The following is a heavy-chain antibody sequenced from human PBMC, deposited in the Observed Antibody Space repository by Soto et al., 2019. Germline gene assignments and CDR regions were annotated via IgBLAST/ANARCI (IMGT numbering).Heavy chain of an antibody. Sequence: ASVKVSCNASGLTFTSSSVQWVRQARGQRLEWIGWIVVGSGDTNSAQKFQERVTITRDMSTSTAYIELSSLRSEDTAVYYCAATIIAAVGTGYYYGMDVWGQGTTVTVSS. J-gene: IGHJ6*02. CDR1: GLTFTSSS. CDR3: AATIIAAVGTGYYYGMDV. CDR2: IVVGSGDT. D-gene: IGHD6-13*01. V-gene: IGHV1-58*01.